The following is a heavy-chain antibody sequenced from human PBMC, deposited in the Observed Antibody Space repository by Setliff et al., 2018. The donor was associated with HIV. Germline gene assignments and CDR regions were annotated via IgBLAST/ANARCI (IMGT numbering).Heavy chain of an antibody. Sequence: SVKVSCKASGGTFSSYAINWVRQAPGQGLDWMGGIFPNLDIPNYAQKFQGRVTITADESTSTAYMELKSLRSEDSAVYYCASDRFCSRGSCYEPNWFDPWGQGTLVTVSS. CDR1: GGTFSSYA. D-gene: IGHD2-15*01. V-gene: IGHV1-69*10. CDR3: ASDRFCSRGSCYEPNWFDP. J-gene: IGHJ5*02. CDR2: IFPNLDIP.